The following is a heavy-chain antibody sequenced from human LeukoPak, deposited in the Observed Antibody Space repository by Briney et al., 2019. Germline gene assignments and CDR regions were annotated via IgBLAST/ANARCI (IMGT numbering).Heavy chain of an antibody. D-gene: IGHD3-22*01. V-gene: IGHV1-58*01. CDR1: GFTFTSSA. CDR2: IVVGSGNT. J-gene: IGHJ4*02. CDR3: ATAYDSSGYIDY. Sequence: SVKVSCKASGFTFTSSAVQWVRQARGQRLEWIGWIVVGSGNTNYAQKFQERVTITRDMSTSTAYMELSSLRSEDTAVYYCATAYDSSGYIDYWGQGTLVTVSS.